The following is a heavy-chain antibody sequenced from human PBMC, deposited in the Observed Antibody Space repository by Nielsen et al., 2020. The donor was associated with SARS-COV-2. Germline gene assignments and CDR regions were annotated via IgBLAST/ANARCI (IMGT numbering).Heavy chain of an antibody. V-gene: IGHV3-33*01. CDR1: GFTFSSYG. CDR3: ARDLGGYDRGAFDI. CDR2: IWCDGSNK. D-gene: IGHD3-10*02. Sequence: GESLKISCAASGFTFSSYGMHWVRQAPGKGLEWVAVIWCDGSNKYYADSVKGRFTISRDNSKNTLYLQMNSLRAEDTAVYYCARDLGGYDRGAFDIWGQGTTVTVSS. J-gene: IGHJ3*02.